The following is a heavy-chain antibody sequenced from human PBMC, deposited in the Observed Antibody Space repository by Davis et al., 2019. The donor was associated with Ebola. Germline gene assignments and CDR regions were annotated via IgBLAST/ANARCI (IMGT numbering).Heavy chain of an antibody. J-gene: IGHJ4*02. CDR3: ARPPMGYSGYDSTYFDN. CDR2: ISGSSTYI. Sequence: PGGSLRLSCAASGFTFSSYNMNWVRQAPGKGLEWVSSISGSSTYIYYADSVKGRFTISRDNAKNSLYLQMNSLRAEDTAVYYCARPPMGYSGYDSTYFDNWGQGTLVTVSS. CDR1: GFTFSSYN. V-gene: IGHV3-21*01. D-gene: IGHD5-12*01.